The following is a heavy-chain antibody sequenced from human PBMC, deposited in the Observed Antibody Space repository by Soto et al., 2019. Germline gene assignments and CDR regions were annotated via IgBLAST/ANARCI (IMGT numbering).Heavy chain of an antibody. CDR1: GGTFSNYA. V-gene: IGHV1-69*01. CDR2: IIPIFGTA. CDR3: ARGAPSSPGDYGDLDY. D-gene: IGHD4-17*01. J-gene: IGHJ4*02. Sequence: QVQLVQSGAEVKKPGSSVKVSCKASGGTFSNYAISWVRQAPGQGLEWMGGIIPIFGTANYAQKFQGRVTITADESTSTAYMELSSLRSEDTAVYYCARGAPSSPGDYGDLDYWGQGTLVTVSS.